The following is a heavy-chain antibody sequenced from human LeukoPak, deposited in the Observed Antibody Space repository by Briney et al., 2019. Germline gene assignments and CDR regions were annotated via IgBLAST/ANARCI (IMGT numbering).Heavy chain of an antibody. D-gene: IGHD3-10*01. Sequence: SETLSLTCTVSGGSISSSSYYWGWVRQPPGKGLEWIGEINHSGSTNYNPSLKSRVTISVDTSKNQFSLKLSSVTAADTAVYYCARYKRSDTRITMVRGVTHNWFDPWGQGTLVTVSS. CDR3: ARYKRSDTRITMVRGVTHNWFDP. CDR2: INHSGST. CDR1: GGSISSSSYY. V-gene: IGHV4-39*07. J-gene: IGHJ5*02.